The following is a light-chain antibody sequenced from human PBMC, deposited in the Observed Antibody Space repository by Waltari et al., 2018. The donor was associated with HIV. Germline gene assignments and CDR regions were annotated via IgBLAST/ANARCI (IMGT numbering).Light chain of an antibody. V-gene: IGLV1-44*01. Sequence: QSVLTQPPSASGTPGQRVTISCSGTRSNIGTNTVNWYQIIPGTAPKLLIYNDKPRPSGVPDRFSGSRSGTSASLAISGLQSEDEADYYCAAWDDRLDGQGVFGGGTTLTVL. CDR1: RSNIGTNT. J-gene: IGLJ3*02. CDR3: AAWDDRLDGQGV. CDR2: NDK.